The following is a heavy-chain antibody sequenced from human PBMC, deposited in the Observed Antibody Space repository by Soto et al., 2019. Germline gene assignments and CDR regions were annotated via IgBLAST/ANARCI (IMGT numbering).Heavy chain of an antibody. Sequence: PGGSLRLSCDASGFTFSDFIMNWVRQAPGKELEWVSYISGSGVIIHYGDSVKGRFTISRDNAKKSLYLQMYSLRAEDTAVYYCARDRREYSSGRYSPYYFDYWGQAPLVTVSS. J-gene: IGHJ4*02. D-gene: IGHD6-19*01. CDR1: GFTFSDFI. V-gene: IGHV3-48*01. CDR2: ISGSGVII. CDR3: ARDRREYSSGRYSPYYFDY.